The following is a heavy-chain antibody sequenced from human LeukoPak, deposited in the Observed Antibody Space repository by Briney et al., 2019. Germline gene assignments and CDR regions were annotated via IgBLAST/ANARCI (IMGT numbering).Heavy chain of an antibody. V-gene: IGHV3-30*02. CDR2: IRYDGSNK. CDR1: GFTFSSYG. J-gene: IGHJ4*02. Sequence: GGSLRLSCAASGFTFSSYGMHWVRRAPGKGLEWVAFIRYDGSNKYYADSVKGRFTISRDNSKNTLYLQMNSLRAEDTAVYYCAKEGYGSGSYYSPFDSWGQGTLVTVSS. CDR3: AKEGYGSGSYYSPFDS. D-gene: IGHD3-10*01.